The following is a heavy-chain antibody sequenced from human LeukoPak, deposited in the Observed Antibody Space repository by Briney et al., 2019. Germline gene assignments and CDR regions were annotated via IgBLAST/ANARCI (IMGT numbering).Heavy chain of an antibody. CDR1: GYTFTSYD. J-gene: IGHJ3*02. CDR2: MNPNSGNT. Sequence: ASVKVSCKASGYTFTSYDINWVRQAAGPGLEWMGWMNPNSGNTGYAQKFQGRVTITRNTSISTAYMELSSLRSEDTAVYYCARLQRYFDAFDIWGQGTMVTVSS. V-gene: IGHV1-8*03. CDR3: ARLQRYFDAFDI. D-gene: IGHD3-9*01.